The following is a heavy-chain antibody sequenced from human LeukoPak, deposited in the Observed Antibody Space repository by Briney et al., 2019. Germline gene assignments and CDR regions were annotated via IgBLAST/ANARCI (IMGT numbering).Heavy chain of an antibody. D-gene: IGHD5-12*01. CDR2: IYYSGST. Sequence: SETLSLTCTVSGVSISSGGYYWSWIRQHPGKGLEWIVYIYYSGSTYYNPSLKSRTTTTVDTSKNQFSLKLSSVTAADTAVYYCARDRGPYSGYDSYYFDYWGQGTLVTVSS. CDR1: GVSISSGGYY. CDR3: ARDRGPYSGYDSYYFDY. V-gene: IGHV4-31*03. J-gene: IGHJ4*02.